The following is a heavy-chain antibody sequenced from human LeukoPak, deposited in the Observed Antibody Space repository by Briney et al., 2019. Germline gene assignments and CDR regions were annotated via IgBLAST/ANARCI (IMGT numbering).Heavy chain of an antibody. CDR1: GFTFDDYG. Sequence: GESLRLSCAVSGFTFDDYGMSWVRQAPGKGLEWVSGINWNGGSTGYVDSVKGRFTISRDNAKNSLHLQMNSLRAEDTALYYCARDISSGWYFDYWGQGTLVTVSS. D-gene: IGHD6-19*01. CDR2: INWNGGST. CDR3: ARDISSGWYFDY. J-gene: IGHJ4*02. V-gene: IGHV3-20*04.